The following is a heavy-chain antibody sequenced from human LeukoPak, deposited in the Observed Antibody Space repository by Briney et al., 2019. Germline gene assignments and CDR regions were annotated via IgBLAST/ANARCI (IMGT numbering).Heavy chain of an antibody. J-gene: IGHJ4*02. CDR1: GFTFSSYA. Sequence: GSLRLSCAASGFTFSSYAVSWVRQAPGKGLEWVSSISGSGGSTYSAGSVKGRFTISRDNSKNTLYLQMNSLRAEDTALYYCAKDRSCTNDICHGDFDYWGQGTSVTVSS. V-gene: IGHV3-23*01. D-gene: IGHD2-8*01. CDR3: AKDRSCTNDICHGDFDY. CDR2: ISGSGGST.